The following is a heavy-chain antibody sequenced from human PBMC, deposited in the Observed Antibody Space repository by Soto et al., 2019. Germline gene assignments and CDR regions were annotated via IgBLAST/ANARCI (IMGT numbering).Heavy chain of an antibody. Sequence: GGSLRLSCAASGFTFSSYWMHWVRQAPGKGLVWVSRINSDGSSTSYADSVKGRFTISRDNAKNTLYLQMNSLRAEDTAVYYCARSRVPSERYCSGGSCQLYYYYMDVWGKGTTVTVSS. J-gene: IGHJ6*03. CDR2: INSDGSST. V-gene: IGHV3-74*01. D-gene: IGHD2-15*01. CDR1: GFTFSSYW. CDR3: ARSRVPSERYCSGGSCQLYYYYMDV.